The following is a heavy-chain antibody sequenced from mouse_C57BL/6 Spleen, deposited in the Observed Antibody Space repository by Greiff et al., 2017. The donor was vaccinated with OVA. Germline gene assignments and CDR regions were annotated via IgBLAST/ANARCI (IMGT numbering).Heavy chain of an antibody. CDR2: IWGVGST. CDR3: ASGGGRYDAMDY. V-gene: IGHV2-6*01. CDR1: GFSLTSYG. D-gene: IGHD3-3*01. J-gene: IGHJ4*01. Sequence: VKLMESGPGLVAPSQSLSITCTVSGFSLTSYGVDWVRQSPGKGLEWLGVIWGVGSTTYNSALKSRLSISKDNSKSQVFLKMNSLQTDDTAMYDCASGGGRYDAMDYWGQGTSVTVSS.